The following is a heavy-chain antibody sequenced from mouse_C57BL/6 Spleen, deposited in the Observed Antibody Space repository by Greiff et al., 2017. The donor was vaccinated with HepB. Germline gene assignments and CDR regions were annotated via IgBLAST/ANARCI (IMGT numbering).Heavy chain of an antibody. J-gene: IGHJ1*03. Sequence: VQLQQSGAELVKPGASVKLSCKASGYTFTSYWMHWVKQRPGQGLEWIGMIHPNSGSTNYNEKFKSKATLTVDKSSSTAYMQLSSLTSADSAVYYCARRYGSSYWYFDVWGTGTTVTVSS. CDR3: ARRYGSSYWYFDV. D-gene: IGHD1-1*01. V-gene: IGHV1-64*01. CDR1: GYTFTSYW. CDR2: IHPNSGST.